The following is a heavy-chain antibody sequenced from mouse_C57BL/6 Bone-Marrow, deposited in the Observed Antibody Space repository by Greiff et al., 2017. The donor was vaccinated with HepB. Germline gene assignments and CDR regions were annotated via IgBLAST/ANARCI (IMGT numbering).Heavy chain of an antibody. CDR2: IDPETGGT. D-gene: IGHD2-10*01. CDR1: GYTFTDYE. J-gene: IGHJ4*01. CDR3: TRPYYGNYVAMDY. Sequence: VQRVDSGAELVRPGASVTLSCKASGYTFTDYEMHWVKQTPVHGLEWIGAIDPETGGTAYNQKFKGKAILTADKSSSTAYMELRSLTSEDSAVYYCTRPYYGNYVAMDYWGQGTSVTVSS. V-gene: IGHV1-15*01.